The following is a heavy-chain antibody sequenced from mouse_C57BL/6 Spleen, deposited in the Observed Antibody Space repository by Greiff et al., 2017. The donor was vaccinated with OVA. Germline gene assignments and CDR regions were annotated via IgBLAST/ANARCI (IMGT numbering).Heavy chain of an antibody. J-gene: IGHJ4*01. V-gene: IGHV1-39*01. CDR3: ASEGIYYGSYEAMDY. D-gene: IGHD2-1*01. CDR1: GYSFTDYN. Sequence: VQLQQSGPELVKPGASVKISCKASGYSFTDYNMNWVKQSHGKSLEWIGVINPNYGTTSYNQKFKGKATLTVDQSSSTAYMQLNSLTSEDSAVYYCASEGIYYGSYEAMDYWGQGTSVTVSS. CDR2: INPNYGTT.